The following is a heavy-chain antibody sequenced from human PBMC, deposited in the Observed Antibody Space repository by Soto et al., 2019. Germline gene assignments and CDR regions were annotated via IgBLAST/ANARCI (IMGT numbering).Heavy chain of an antibody. D-gene: IGHD3-22*01. CDR2: ISYDGSNK. Sequence: PGGSLRLSCAASGFTFSSYAMHWVRQAPGKGLEWVAVISYDGSNKYYADSVKGRFTISRDNSENTLYLQMNSLRAEDTAVYYCARPSELWLLMLHYFDYWGQGTLVTVSS. V-gene: IGHV3-30-3*01. J-gene: IGHJ4*02. CDR1: GFTFSSYA. CDR3: ARPSELWLLMLHYFDY.